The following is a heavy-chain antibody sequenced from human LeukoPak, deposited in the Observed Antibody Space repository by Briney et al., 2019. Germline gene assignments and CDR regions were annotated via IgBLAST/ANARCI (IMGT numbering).Heavy chain of an antibody. V-gene: IGHV4-39*01. Sequence: SETPSLTCTVSGGSISSSNYYWGWIRQPPGKGLEWIGSIHYSGSTYYNPSLKSRVTVSVDTSKNQFTVNLSSVTAADTAVYYCTRHFGSGRDDYWGQGTLVTVSS. CDR3: TRHFGSGRDDY. CDR2: IHYSGST. J-gene: IGHJ4*02. CDR1: GGSISSSNYY. D-gene: IGHD3-10*01.